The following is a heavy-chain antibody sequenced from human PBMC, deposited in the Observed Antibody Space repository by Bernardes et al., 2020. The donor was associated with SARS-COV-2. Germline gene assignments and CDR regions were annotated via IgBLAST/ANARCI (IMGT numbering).Heavy chain of an antibody. D-gene: IGHD1-1*01. Sequence: GGSLRLSCATSGFTFSSYWMHWVRQAPGKGLEWVSEINADGGSTKYADSVRGRFTISRDNAKNTLYLQMNSLGAEDTAVYFCVKGTSAWKGVDYWGRGTLVNVSS. CDR2: INADGGST. CDR3: VKGTSAWKGVDY. V-gene: IGHV3-74*01. CDR1: GFTFSSYW. J-gene: IGHJ4*02.